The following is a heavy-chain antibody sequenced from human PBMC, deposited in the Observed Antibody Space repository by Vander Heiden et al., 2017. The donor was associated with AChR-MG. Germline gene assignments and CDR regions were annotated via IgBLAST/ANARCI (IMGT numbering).Heavy chain of an antibody. CDR1: GFTFSSDS. CDR3: VFDGAAAGGDY. Sequence: EVQLVESGGGLVKPGGSLRLSCAASGFTFSSDSMNWVRQAPGKGLEWVASISSSSSYIYYADSVKGRFTISRDNAKNSLYLQMNSLRAEDTAVYYCVFDGAAAGGDYWGQGTLVTVSS. J-gene: IGHJ4*02. V-gene: IGHV3-21*01. D-gene: IGHD6-13*01. CDR2: ISSSSSYI.